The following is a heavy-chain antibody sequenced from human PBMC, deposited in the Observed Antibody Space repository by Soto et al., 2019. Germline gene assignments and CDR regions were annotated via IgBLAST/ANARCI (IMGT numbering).Heavy chain of an antibody. D-gene: IGHD2-2*02. CDR1: GGTFSSYA. CDR2: IIPIFGTA. CDR3: ASEWGSTYCSSTSCYKGGYYYYYGMDV. Sequence: ASVKVSCKASGGTFSSYAISWVRQAPGQGLEWMGGIIPIFGTANYAQKFQGRVTITADKSTSTAYMELSSLRSEDTAVYYCASEWGSTYCSSTSCYKGGYYYYYGMDVWGQGTTVTVSS. V-gene: IGHV1-69*06. J-gene: IGHJ6*02.